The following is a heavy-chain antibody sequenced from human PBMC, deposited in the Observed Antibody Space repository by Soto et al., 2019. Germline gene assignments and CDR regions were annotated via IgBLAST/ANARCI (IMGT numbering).Heavy chain of an antibody. CDR3: ARAPELWFGSGDAFDI. J-gene: IGHJ3*02. CDR2: MNPNSGNT. D-gene: IGHD3-10*01. Sequence: QVQLVQSGAEVKKPGASVKVSCKASGYTFTSYDINWVRQATRQGLEWMGWMNPNSGNTGYAQKFQGRVTMTSNTSISTAYMELSSLRSEDTAVYYCARAPELWFGSGDAFDIWDQGTMVTVSS. CDR1: GYTFTSYD. V-gene: IGHV1-8*01.